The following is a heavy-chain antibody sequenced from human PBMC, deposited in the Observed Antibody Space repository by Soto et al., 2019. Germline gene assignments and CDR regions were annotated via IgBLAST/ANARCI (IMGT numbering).Heavy chain of an antibody. CDR3: ARVGGCLYYGSGDLVRCEFPDY. CDR1: GYTFTSYG. D-gene: IGHD3-10*01. J-gene: IGHJ4*02. V-gene: IGHV1-18*01. Sequence: ASVKVSCKASGYTFTSYGISWVRQAPGQGLEWMGWISAYNGNTNYAQKLQGRVTMTTDTSTSTAYMELRSLRSDDTAVYYCARVGGCLYYGSGDLVRCEFPDYWGQGTLVTVSS. CDR2: ISAYNGNT.